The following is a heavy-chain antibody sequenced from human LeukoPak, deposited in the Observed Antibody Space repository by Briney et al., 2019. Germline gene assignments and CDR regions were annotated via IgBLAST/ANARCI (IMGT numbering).Heavy chain of an antibody. CDR2: INPNSGGT. D-gene: IGHD5-12*01. V-gene: IGHV1-2*02. J-gene: IGHJ4*02. CDR1: AYTFTGYY. Sequence: ASVKVSCKAPAYTFTGYYIHWVRQAPGQGLEWMGWINPNSGGTNYAQKFQGRVTMTRDTSISTAYMELTRLRSDDTAVYYCARDPPPGYSGYELDYWGQGTLVTVSS. CDR3: ARDPPPGYSGYELDY.